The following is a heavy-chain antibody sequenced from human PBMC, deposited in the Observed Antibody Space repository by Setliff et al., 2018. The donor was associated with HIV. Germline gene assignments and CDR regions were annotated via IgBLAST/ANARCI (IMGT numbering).Heavy chain of an antibody. CDR1: GYSFTSYR. V-gene: IGHV1-46*03. J-gene: IGHJ3*01. D-gene: IGHD1-26*01. CDR2: ILPTSGGT. CDR3: TRVRYGGTDDAFDV. Sequence: ASVKVSCKASGYSFTSYRIPWVRQAPGQGLEWMGRILPTSGGTLYAQKFQDRISLIRDTSTKTVYMELSSLRPEDTAVYYCTRVRYGGTDDAFDVWGQGTMVTVSS.